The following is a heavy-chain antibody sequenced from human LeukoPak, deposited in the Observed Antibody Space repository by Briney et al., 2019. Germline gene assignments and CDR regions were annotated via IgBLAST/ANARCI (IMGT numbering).Heavy chain of an antibody. Sequence: PSETLSLTCTVSGGSISSGDYYWSWIRQPPGKGLEWIGYIYYSGSTYYNPSLKSRVTISVDTSKNQFSLKLSSVTAADTAVYYCARADSSSWSPYYFDYWGQGTLVTVSS. CDR1: GGSISSGDYY. CDR3: ARADSSSWSPYYFDY. V-gene: IGHV4-30-4*01. J-gene: IGHJ4*01. CDR2: IYYSGST. D-gene: IGHD6-13*01.